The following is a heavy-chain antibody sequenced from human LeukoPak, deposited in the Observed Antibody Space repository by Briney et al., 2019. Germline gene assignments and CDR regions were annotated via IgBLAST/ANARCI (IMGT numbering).Heavy chain of an antibody. CDR3: TRESGPYCPFGY. CDR1: GGSITSTNW. V-gene: IGHV4-4*02. Sequence: SETLSLTCGVSGGSITSTNWWSWVRQPPGQGLEWIGEISLTGRTNYNPSLIGRVVMSLDESRNQLSLTLTSVTAADTAMYYCTRESGPYCPFGYWGQGTLVVVPS. D-gene: IGHD1-26*01. CDR2: ISLTGRT. J-gene: IGHJ4*02.